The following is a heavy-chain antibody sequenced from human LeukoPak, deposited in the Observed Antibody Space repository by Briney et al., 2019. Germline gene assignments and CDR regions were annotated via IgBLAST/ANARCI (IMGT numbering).Heavy chain of an antibody. CDR1: GGSISSYY. D-gene: IGHD6-13*01. Sequence: SETLSLTCTVSGGSISSYYWSWIRQPPGKGLGWIGYIYYSGSTNYNPSLKSRVTISVDTSKNQFSLKLSSVTAADTAVYYCARFPGIAAAGTKSEYAFDIWGQGTMVTVSS. V-gene: IGHV4-59*01. CDR3: ARFPGIAAAGTKSEYAFDI. J-gene: IGHJ3*02. CDR2: IYYSGST.